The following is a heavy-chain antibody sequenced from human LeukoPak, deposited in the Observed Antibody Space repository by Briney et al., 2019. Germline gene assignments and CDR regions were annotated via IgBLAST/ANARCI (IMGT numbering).Heavy chain of an antibody. CDR2: INHSGST. CDR1: GGSFSGYY. V-gene: IGHV4-34*01. CDR3: ARGGRRSGYFNWFDP. Sequence: PETLSLTCAVYGGSFSGYYWSWIRQPPGKGLEWIGEINHSGSTNYNPSLKSRVTISVDTSKNQFSLKLSSVTAADTAVYYCARGGRRSGYFNWFDPWGQGTLVTVSS. J-gene: IGHJ5*02. D-gene: IGHD3-3*01.